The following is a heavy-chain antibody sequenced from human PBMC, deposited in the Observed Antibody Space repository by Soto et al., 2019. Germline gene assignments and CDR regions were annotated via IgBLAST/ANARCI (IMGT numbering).Heavy chain of an antibody. V-gene: IGHV3-7*01. CDR2: IKEDGRVK. CDR1: GFTFSNYW. CDR3: AREAR. Sequence: GGSLRLSCAGSGFTFSNYWMSWVRQAPGKGLEWVANIKEDGRVKYYVDSVKGRFTISRDNTKNSLYLQMNSLKAEDTAVYYCAREARWGQGTLVTVSS. J-gene: IGHJ4*02.